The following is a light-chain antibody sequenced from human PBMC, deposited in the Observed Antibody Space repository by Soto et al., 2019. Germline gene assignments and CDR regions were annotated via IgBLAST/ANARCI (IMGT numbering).Light chain of an antibody. CDR2: NVS. V-gene: IGLV2-14*01. CDR1: SSDIGGYNY. CDR3: SSYTSSPTLI. Sequence: QSALTQPASVSGSPGQSITISCTGTSSDIGGYNYVSWYQQNPGKAPKLMIYNVSNRPSGVSNRFSASKSGNTASLTISGLQAEDEADYYCSSYTSSPTLIFGGGTKLTVL. J-gene: IGLJ2*01.